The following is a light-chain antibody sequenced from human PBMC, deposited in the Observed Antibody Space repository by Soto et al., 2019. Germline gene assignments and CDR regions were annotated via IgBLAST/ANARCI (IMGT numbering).Light chain of an antibody. CDR1: NSRSGRKY. Sequence: QSVLPQPPSASGTPGQRVTISCSTSNSRSGRKYVYWYQQLPGTAPKLLIYRNDQRPSGVPDRFSGSKSGTSASLAISGLRSEDEADYYCAKWDDSLRVYVFGTGTKLTVL. CDR2: RND. J-gene: IGLJ1*01. V-gene: IGLV1-47*01. CDR3: AKWDDSLRVYV.